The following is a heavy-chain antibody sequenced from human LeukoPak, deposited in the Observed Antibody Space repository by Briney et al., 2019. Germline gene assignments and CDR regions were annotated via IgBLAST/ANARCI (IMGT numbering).Heavy chain of an antibody. Sequence: GGSLRLSCAASGFTFSDYYMSWIRQAPGKGLEWVSYISSSGSTIYYADSVKGQFTISRDNAKNSLYLQMNSLRAEDTAVYYCATDPAMTTVTTVNAFDIWGQGTMVTVSS. J-gene: IGHJ3*02. CDR3: ATDPAMTTVTTVNAFDI. CDR2: ISSSGSTI. CDR1: GFTFSDYY. V-gene: IGHV3-11*01. D-gene: IGHD4-17*01.